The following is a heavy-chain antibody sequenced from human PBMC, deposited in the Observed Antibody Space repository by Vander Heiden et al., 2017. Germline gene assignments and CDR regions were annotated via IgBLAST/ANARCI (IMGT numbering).Heavy chain of an antibody. CDR3: ARRPTYCGQCFDF. CDR2: ISGSSGII. Sequence: EVQLVESGGGLVQPGGSLRLSCAAPGFTFSTYSINWVRQAPGKGLEWVSYISGSSGIIYYADSVKGRFTISRDNAKNSVFLEMNSLRAEDTAVYYCARRPTYCGQCFDFWGQGTLVTVSS. J-gene: IGHJ4*02. CDR1: GFTFSTYS. D-gene: IGHD2-21*01. V-gene: IGHV3-48*01.